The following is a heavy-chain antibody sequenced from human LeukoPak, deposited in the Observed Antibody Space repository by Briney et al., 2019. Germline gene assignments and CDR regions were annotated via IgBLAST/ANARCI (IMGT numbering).Heavy chain of an antibody. D-gene: IGHD5-18*01. CDR2: ISGSGGST. V-gene: IGHV3-23*01. Sequence: GRSLRLSCAASGFTFSSYAMSWVRQAPGEGLGWVSAISGSGGSTYYADSVKGRFTISRDNSKNTLYLQMNSLRAEDTAVYYCARAPRAAHTAMRGPWGQGTLVTVSS. CDR3: ARAPRAAHTAMRGP. J-gene: IGHJ5*02. CDR1: GFTFSSYA.